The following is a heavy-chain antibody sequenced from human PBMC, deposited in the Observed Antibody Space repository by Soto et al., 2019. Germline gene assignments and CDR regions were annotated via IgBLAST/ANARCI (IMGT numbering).Heavy chain of an antibody. J-gene: IGHJ6*02. CDR2: ISGSGGST. CDR3: AKDSNGEGPTPYYYYGMDV. Sequence: PGGSLRLSCAASGFTFSSYAMSWVRQAPGKGLEWVSAISGSGGSTYYADSVKGRFTISRDNSKNTLYLQMNSLRAEDTAVYYCAKDSNGEGPTPYYYYGMDVWGQGTTVTVSS. V-gene: IGHV3-23*01. CDR1: GFTFSSYA. D-gene: IGHD4-17*01.